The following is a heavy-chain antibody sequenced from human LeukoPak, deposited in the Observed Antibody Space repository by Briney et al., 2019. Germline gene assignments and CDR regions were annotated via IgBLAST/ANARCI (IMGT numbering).Heavy chain of an antibody. J-gene: IGHJ4*02. CDR2: IYHSGST. V-gene: IGHV4-4*02. D-gene: IGHD4-23*01. Sequence: NPSGTLSLTCAVSGGSISTNNWWHWVRQSPGKGLEWIGEIYHSGSTNYNPSLKSRVTISVDTSKNQFSLKVNSVTAADTTVYYCARLSEMTTVVTSFDYWGQGTLVTVSS. CDR3: ARLSEMTTVVTSFDY. CDR1: GGSISTNNW.